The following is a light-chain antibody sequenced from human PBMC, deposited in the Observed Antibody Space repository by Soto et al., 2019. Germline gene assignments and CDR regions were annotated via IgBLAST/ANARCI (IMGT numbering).Light chain of an antibody. V-gene: IGKV3-20*01. J-gene: IGKJ1*01. CDR3: QQYGSSPWT. CDR2: GAS. Sequence: IVLTQSPGTLALSPGEGASLSCSASQSVSRNYLAWYQQRPGQAPRLLIYGASSRATGIPDRFSGSGSGTDFTLTISRLEPEDFAVYYCQQYGSSPWTFGQGTKVEIK. CDR1: QSVSRNY.